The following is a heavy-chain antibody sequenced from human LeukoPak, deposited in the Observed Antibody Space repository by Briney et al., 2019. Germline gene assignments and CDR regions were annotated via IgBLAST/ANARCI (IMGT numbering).Heavy chain of an antibody. J-gene: IGHJ4*02. Sequence: PSETLSLTCTVSGGSISSSSYYWGWIRQPPGKGLEWIGSIYYSGSTYYNPSLRSRVTISVDTSKNQFSLKLSSVTAADTAVYCCARSYSSGSYYFDYWGQGTLVTVPS. V-gene: IGHV4-39*01. CDR3: ARSYSSGSYYFDY. CDR1: GGSISSSSYY. CDR2: IYYSGST. D-gene: IGHD6-19*01.